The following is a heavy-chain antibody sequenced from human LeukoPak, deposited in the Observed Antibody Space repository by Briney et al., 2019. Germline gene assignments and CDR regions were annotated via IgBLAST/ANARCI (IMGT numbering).Heavy chain of an antibody. CDR2: INHSGST. CDR3: ARGYFDY. V-gene: IGHV4-34*01. Sequence: SETLSLTCTVSGGSISSYYWSWIRQPPGKGLEWIGEINHSGSTDYNPSLKSRVTISVDTSKNQFSLKLSSVTAADTAVYYCARGYFDYWGQGTLVTVSS. CDR1: GGSISSYY. J-gene: IGHJ4*02.